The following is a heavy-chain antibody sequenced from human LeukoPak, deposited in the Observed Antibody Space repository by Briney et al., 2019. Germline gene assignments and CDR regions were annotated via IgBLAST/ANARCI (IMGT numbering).Heavy chain of an antibody. CDR1: GFTFSNYE. D-gene: IGHD3-10*01. CDR2: ISSGGSLI. CDR3: ARGDRTTMATLDY. Sequence: PGGSLRLSCAASGFTFSNYEMNWVRQAPGRGLERVSYISSGGSLIYYADSVKGRFTISRDNANDSLYLRMNSLRAEDTAIYYCARGDRTTMATLDYWGQGIQVTVSS. J-gene: IGHJ4*02. V-gene: IGHV3-48*03.